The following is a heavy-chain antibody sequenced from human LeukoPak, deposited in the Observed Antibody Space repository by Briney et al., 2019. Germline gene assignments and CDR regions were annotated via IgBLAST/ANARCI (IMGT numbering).Heavy chain of an antibody. CDR2: ISYDGSNK. V-gene: IGHV3-30-3*01. CDR1: GFTFSSYA. J-gene: IGHJ3*02. CDR3: ARGRGPRPHDAFDI. D-gene: IGHD3-10*01. Sequence: PGGSLRLSCAASGFTFSSYAMHWVRQAPGKGLGWVAVISYDGSNKYYADSVKGRFTISRDNSKNTLYLQMNSLRAEDTAVYYCARGRGPRPHDAFDIWGQGTMVTVSS.